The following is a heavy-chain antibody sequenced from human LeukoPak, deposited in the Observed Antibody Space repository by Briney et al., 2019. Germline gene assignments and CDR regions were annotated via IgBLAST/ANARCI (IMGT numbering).Heavy chain of an antibody. Sequence: GESLKISCKGSGYSFTNYWIGWVRQMPGKGLEWMGIIYPGDSDTRYSPSFQGQVTISADKSISTAYLQWSSLKASDTAMYYCARQGTYYYDSSGYPTTIDYWGQGTLVTVSS. CDR2: IYPGDSDT. V-gene: IGHV5-51*01. J-gene: IGHJ4*02. CDR1: GYSFTNYW. CDR3: ARQGTYYYDSSGYPTTIDY. D-gene: IGHD3-22*01.